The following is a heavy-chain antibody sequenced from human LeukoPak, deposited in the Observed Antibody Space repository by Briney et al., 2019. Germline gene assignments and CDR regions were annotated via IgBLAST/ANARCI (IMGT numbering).Heavy chain of an antibody. CDR3: AKGSKLCDY. CDR2: ISYDGSNK. CDR1: GSTFSSYG. Sequence: PGRSLRLPCAASGSTFSSYGMHWVRQAPGKGLEWVAVISYDGSNKYYADSVKGRFTISRDNSKNTLYLQMNSLRAEDTAVYYCAKGSKLCDYWGQGTLVTVSS. J-gene: IGHJ4*02. V-gene: IGHV3-30*18. D-gene: IGHD2-2*01.